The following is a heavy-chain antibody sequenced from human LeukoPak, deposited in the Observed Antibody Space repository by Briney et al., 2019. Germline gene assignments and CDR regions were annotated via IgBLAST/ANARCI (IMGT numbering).Heavy chain of an antibody. V-gene: IGHV3-74*01. CDR2: INSDGSST. Sequence: GGSLRLSCAAPGFTFSSYWMHWVRQAPGRGLGWVSRINSDGSSTSYADSVKGRFTISRDNAKNTLYLQMNSLRAEDTAVYYCARGGRGYSGYDHSAAAGYWGQGTLVTVSS. CDR3: ARGGRGYSGYDHSAAAGY. D-gene: IGHD5-12*01. CDR1: GFTFSSYW. J-gene: IGHJ4*02.